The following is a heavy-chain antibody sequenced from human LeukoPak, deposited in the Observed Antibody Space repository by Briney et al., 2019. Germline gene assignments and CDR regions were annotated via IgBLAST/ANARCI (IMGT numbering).Heavy chain of an antibody. J-gene: IGHJ4*02. CDR1: GFTFSNAW. CDR3: TTHWGIWLVLPY. Sequence: PGGSLRLSCAASGFTFSNAWMSWVRQAPGKGLEWVGRIKSKTDGGTTDYAAPVKGRFTISRDDSKNTLYLQMNSLKTEDTAVYYCTTHWGIWLVLPYWGQGTLVTVSS. V-gene: IGHV3-15*01. CDR2: IKSKTDGGTT. D-gene: IGHD6-19*01.